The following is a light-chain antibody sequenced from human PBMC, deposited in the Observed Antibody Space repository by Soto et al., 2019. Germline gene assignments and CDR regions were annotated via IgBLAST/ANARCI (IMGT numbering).Light chain of an antibody. CDR2: GVS. CDR1: QSVRSDY. V-gene: IGKV3-20*01. CDR3: QQYGNSPLT. J-gene: IGKJ4*01. Sequence: EIVLTQSPDTLSLSPGQRATLSCRASQSVRSDYFAWYQQKPGQAPRVIIFGVSTMATGVPDRFSGSGSGTDFTLTISRLEPEDFALYYCQQYGNSPLTFGGGTKVEIK.